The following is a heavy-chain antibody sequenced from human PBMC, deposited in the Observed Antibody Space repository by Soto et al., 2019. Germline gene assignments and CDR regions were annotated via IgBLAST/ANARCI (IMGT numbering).Heavy chain of an antibody. V-gene: IGHV1-69*13. CDR3: AGSYYYDSSGYLPWFDP. J-gene: IGHJ5*02. D-gene: IGHD3-22*01. CDR2: IIPIFGTA. CDR1: GGTFSSYA. Sequence: GASVKVSCKASGGTFSSYAISWVRQAPGQGLEWMGGIIPIFGTANYAQKFQGRVTITADESTSTAYMELSSLRSEDTAVYYCAGSYYYDSSGYLPWFDPWGQGTLVTV.